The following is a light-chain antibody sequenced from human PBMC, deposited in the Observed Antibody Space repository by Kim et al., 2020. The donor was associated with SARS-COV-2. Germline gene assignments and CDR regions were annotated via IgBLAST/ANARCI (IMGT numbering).Light chain of an antibody. Sequence: VSPGERVTLSCRASHSVSNNLAWYQQRPGQAPRLLIYGASTRATDISARFSGSGSGTEFTLTIRSLQSEDLAVYYCQQYNDWPLLTFGGGTKLEI. CDR2: GAS. CDR3: QQYNDWPLLT. V-gene: IGKV3-15*01. J-gene: IGKJ4*01. CDR1: HSVSNN.